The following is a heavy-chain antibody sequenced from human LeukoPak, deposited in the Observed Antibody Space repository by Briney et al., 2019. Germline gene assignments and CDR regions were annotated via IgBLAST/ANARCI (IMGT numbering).Heavy chain of an antibody. D-gene: IGHD2-2*01. CDR2: ISGSGGST. Sequence: GGSLRLSCAASGFTFSSYAMSWVRQAPGKGLEWVSAISGSGGSTYYADSVKGRFTISRDKSKNTLYLQMNSLRAEDTAVYYCAKLIVVVPAAPFDYWGQGTLVTVSS. CDR1: GFTFSSYA. CDR3: AKLIVVVPAAPFDY. V-gene: IGHV3-23*01. J-gene: IGHJ4*02.